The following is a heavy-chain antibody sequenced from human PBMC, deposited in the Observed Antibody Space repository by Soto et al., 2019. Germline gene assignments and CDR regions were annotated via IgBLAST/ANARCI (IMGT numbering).Heavy chain of an antibody. D-gene: IGHD1-26*01. J-gene: IGHJ6*02. V-gene: IGHV3-23*01. Sequence: CAASGLDFSSEVMCWVRQAPGKGLEWVSSISGSGRTIYHADSMRGRFAISRDNSKNSLYLQLNNLRVDDTAVYYCAKVGPSYYYGMDVWGQGTTVTVSS. CDR2: ISGSGRTI. CDR3: AKVGPSYYYGMDV. CDR1: GLDFSSEV.